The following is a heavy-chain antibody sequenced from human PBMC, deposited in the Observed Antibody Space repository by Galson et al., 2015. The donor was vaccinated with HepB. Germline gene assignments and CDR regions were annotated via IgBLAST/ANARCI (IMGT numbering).Heavy chain of an antibody. J-gene: IGHJ6*03. Sequence: SLRLSCAVSGFTFRNNAMSWARQAPGKGLEWVSSITGSGDSTYYADSVKGRFTISRDNSKNTLYLQMNGLRAEDTAVYFCAKASGSYQTYYYYYYMDVWGKGTTVTVSS. CDR1: GFTFRNNA. V-gene: IGHV3-23*01. CDR3: AKASGSYQTYYYYYYMDV. D-gene: IGHD3-10*01. CDR2: ITGSGDST.